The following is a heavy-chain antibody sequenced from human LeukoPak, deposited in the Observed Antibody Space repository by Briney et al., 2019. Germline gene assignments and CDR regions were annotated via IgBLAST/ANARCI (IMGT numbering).Heavy chain of an antibody. D-gene: IGHD3-16*02. CDR3: ARDLDYVWGSYRSPYAFDI. V-gene: IGHV4-59*01. CDR1: GGSLSSYY. Sequence: SETLSLTCTVSGGSLSSYYWSWTRQPPGKGLEWIGYIYYSGSTNYNPSLKSRVTMSVDTSKNQFSLKLSSVTAADTAVYYCARDLDYVWGSYRSPYAFDIWGQGTMVTVSS. J-gene: IGHJ3*02. CDR2: IYYSGST.